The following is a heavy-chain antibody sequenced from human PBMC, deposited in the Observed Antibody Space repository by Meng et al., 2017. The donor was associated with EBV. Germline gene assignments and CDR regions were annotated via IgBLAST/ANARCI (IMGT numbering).Heavy chain of an antibody. V-gene: IGHV4-39*07. CDR2: IYYSGST. CDR3: ARRGYSSSRTEFDP. D-gene: IGHD6-13*01. J-gene: IGHJ5*02. Sequence: QLQLQESGPGLVKPSEXLSLTCTVSGGSISSSSYYWGWIRQPPGKGLEWIGCIYYSGSTYYNPSLKSRVTISVVTSKNQFSLKLSSVTAEDTAVYYCARRGYSSSRTEFDPWGTGTPVTSPQ. CDR1: GGSISSSSYY.